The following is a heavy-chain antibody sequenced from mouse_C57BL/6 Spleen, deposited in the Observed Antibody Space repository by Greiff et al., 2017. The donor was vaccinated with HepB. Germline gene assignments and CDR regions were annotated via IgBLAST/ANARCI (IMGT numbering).Heavy chain of an antibody. Sequence: QVQLQQPGAELVRPGTSVKLSCKASAYTFTSYWMHWVKQRPGQGLEWIGVIDPSDSYTKYNQKFKGKATLTVDTSSSTAYMQLSSLTSEDSAVYYCARDYDASYFDYWGQGTTLTVSS. V-gene: IGHV1-59*01. CDR1: AYTFTSYW. J-gene: IGHJ2*01. CDR3: ARDYDASYFDY. CDR2: IDPSDSYT. D-gene: IGHD2-4*01.